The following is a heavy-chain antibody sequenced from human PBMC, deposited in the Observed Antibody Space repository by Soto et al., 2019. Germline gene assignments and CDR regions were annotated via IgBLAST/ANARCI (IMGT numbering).Heavy chain of an antibody. D-gene: IGHD2-2*01. CDR3: ARVVGGYYYGMDV. CDR2: IYHSGST. Sequence: QVQLQESGPGLVKPSGTLSLTCAVSGGSISSSNWWSWVRQPPGKGLGWIGEIYHSGSTNYNPSFKSRGTRSVDKSKNQFSLKLSSVTAADTAVYYCARVVGGYYYGMDVWGQGPTVTVSS. J-gene: IGHJ6*02. V-gene: IGHV4-4*02. CDR1: GGSISSSNW.